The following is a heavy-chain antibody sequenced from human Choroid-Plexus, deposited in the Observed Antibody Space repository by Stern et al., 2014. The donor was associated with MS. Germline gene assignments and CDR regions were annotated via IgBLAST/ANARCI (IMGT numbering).Heavy chain of an antibody. CDR1: GFTFGSCA. V-gene: IGHV3-30*18. CDR3: AKDRQYLTYFFDH. D-gene: IGHD2/OR15-2a*01. J-gene: IGHJ5*02. CDR2: VSYDGSNK. Sequence: EQLEESGGGVVQPGRPLRLSCVASGFTFGSCAMHWVRQAPGKGLEWVAGVSYDGSNKYYADSVKGRFTISRDNSQNTLYMQMSSLRPEDTDVYYCAKDRQYLTYFFDHWGQGSLVTVSS.